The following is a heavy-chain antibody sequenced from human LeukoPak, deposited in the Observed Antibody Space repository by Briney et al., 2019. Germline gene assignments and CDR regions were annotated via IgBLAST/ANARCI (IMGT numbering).Heavy chain of an antibody. D-gene: IGHD3-22*01. CDR3: ARVYCDSRGYYHFDY. CDR2: IYYSGST. Sequence: SGTLSLTCTVSGGSISSYYWSWIRQPPGKGLEWIGFIYYSGSTNYNPSLKSRVTISLDTSKNQFSLKLSSVTAADTAVYYCARVYCDSRGYYHFDYWGRGTLVTVSS. CDR1: GGSISSYY. V-gene: IGHV4-59*12. J-gene: IGHJ4*02.